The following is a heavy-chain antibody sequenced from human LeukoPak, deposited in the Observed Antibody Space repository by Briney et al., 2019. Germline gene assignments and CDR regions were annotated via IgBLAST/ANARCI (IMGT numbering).Heavy chain of an antibody. V-gene: IGHV3-23*01. CDR2: ISGNGGRT. CDR3: AKMGKTENHYGSGRFSYYYYMDV. J-gene: IGHJ6*03. Sequence: GGSLRLSCAASGFTFSSYDMSWVRQAPGKGLEWVSAISGNGGRTYYADSVKGRFTISRDNSKNTLYLQMNSLRAEDTAVYYCAKMGKTENHYGSGRFSYYYYMDVWGKGTTVTISS. D-gene: IGHD3-10*01. CDR1: GFTFSSYD.